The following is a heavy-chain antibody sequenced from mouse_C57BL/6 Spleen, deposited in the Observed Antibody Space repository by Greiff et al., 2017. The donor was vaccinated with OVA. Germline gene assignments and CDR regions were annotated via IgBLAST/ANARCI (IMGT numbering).Heavy chain of an antibody. CDR3: AREWFAMDY. CDR2: ISYDGSN. CDR1: GYSITSGYY. V-gene: IGHV3-6*01. J-gene: IGHJ4*01. D-gene: IGHD2-2*01. Sequence: ESGPGLVKPSQSLSLTCSVTGYSITSGYYWNWIRQFPGNKLEWMGYISYDGSNNYNPSLKNRISITRDTSKNQFFLKLNSVTTEDTATYYCAREWFAMDYWGQGTSVTVSS.